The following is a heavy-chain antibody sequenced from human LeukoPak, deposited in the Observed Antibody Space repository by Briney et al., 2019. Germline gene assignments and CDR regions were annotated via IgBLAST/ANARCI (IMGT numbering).Heavy chain of an antibody. CDR1: GYTFTSYD. CDR2: MNPNSGNT. D-gene: IGHD3-10*01. Sequence: GASVKVSCKASGYTFTSYDINWVRQATGQGLEWMGWMNPNSGNTGYAQKFQGRVTMTRNTSISTAYMELSSLRSEDTAVYYCARANYGSGSYSEGYWGQGTLVTVSS. CDR3: ARANYGSGSYSEGY. J-gene: IGHJ4*02. V-gene: IGHV1-8*01.